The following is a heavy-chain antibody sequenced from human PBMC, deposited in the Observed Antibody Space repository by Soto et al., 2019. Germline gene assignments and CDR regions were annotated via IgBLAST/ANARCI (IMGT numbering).Heavy chain of an antibody. V-gene: IGHV3-48*01. CDR3: ARVGGYDILTGYYIDAFDI. CDR1: GFTFSSYS. J-gene: IGHJ3*02. Sequence: EVQLVESGGGLVQPGGSLRLSCAASGFTFSSYSMNWVRQAPGKGLEWVSDISSSSSTIYYADSVKGRFTISRDNAKNSLYLQMNSLRAEDTAVYYCARVGGYDILTGYYIDAFDIWGQGTMVTVSS. D-gene: IGHD3-9*01. CDR2: ISSSSSTI.